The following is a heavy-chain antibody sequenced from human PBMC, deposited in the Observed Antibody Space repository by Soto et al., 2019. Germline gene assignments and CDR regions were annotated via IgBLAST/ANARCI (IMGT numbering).Heavy chain of an antibody. J-gene: IGHJ4*02. V-gene: IGHV1-3*01. CDR3: AGGEKVAAAVTGY. D-gene: IGHD6-13*01. CDR1: GYTFTSYA. Sequence: QVQLVQSGAEVKKPGASVKVSCKASGYTFTSYAMHWVRQAPGQRLEWMGWINAGNGNTKYSQKFQGRVTITRDTSASTAYMELSSLRSGDTGVYYGAGGEKVAAAVTGYLVQGTLVTVSS. CDR2: INAGNGNT.